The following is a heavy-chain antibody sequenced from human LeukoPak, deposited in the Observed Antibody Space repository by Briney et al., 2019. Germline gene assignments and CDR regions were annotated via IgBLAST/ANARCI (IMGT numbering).Heavy chain of an antibody. CDR2: FDPEDGET. CDR3: IKDIRPGGMDV. Sequence: ASVKVSCKVSGYTLTELSMHWVRQAPGKGLEWMGGFDPEDGETIYAQKFQGRVTMTEDTSTDTAYMELSSLRTEDTAIYYCIKDIRPGGMDVWGQGTTVTVSS. D-gene: IGHD1-14*01. CDR1: GYTLTELS. J-gene: IGHJ6*02. V-gene: IGHV1-24*01.